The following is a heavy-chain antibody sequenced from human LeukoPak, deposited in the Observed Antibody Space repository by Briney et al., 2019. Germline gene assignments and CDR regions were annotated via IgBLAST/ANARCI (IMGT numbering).Heavy chain of an antibody. Sequence: GGSLRLSCAASGFTFSTYTMNWVRQAPGKGLEWVSSISSSSSYIYYADSVKGRFTISRDNAKNSLYLQMNILRAEDTALYYCARWGDRRGGAFDIWGQGTMVTVSS. CDR2: ISSSSSYI. CDR3: ARWGDRRGGAFDI. CDR1: GFTFSTYT. D-gene: IGHD3-16*01. V-gene: IGHV3-21*01. J-gene: IGHJ3*02.